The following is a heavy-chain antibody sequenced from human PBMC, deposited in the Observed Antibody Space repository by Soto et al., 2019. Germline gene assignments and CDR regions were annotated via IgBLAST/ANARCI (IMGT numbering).Heavy chain of an antibody. J-gene: IGHJ5*02. CDR2: ISSNGGST. D-gene: IGHD3-3*01. Sequence: TGGSLRLSCSASGFTFSSYAMHWVRQAPGKGLEYVSAISSNGGSTYYADSVKGRVTISRDNSKNTLYLQMSSLRAEDTAVYYCVKDSGNDFWSGGGLDPSGQGTLVTGSS. CDR1: GFTFSSYA. CDR3: VKDSGNDFWSGGGLDP. V-gene: IGHV3-64D*08.